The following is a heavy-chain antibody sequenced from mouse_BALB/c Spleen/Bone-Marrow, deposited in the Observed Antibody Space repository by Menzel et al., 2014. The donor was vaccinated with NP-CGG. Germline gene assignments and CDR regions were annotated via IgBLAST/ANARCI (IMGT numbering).Heavy chain of an antibody. CDR2: INNNGGKT. V-gene: IGHV5-6-3*01. J-gene: IGHJ4*01. Sequence: EVNLVESGGGLVKPGGSLKLSCAASGFTFSNYGMSWVRQTPDKGLDLVATINNNGGKTYSTDSVKGRFTIARDNANNTQYLQVSSLKSEDTAMYYCARDDGIYGLDHWGQGTSVTVSS. D-gene: IGHD1-1*01. CDR3: ARDDGIYGLDH. CDR1: GFTFSNYG.